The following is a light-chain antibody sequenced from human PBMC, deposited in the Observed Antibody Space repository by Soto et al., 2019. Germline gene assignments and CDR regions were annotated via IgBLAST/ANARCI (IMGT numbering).Light chain of an antibody. CDR3: QVWDSSSDHVV. CDR2: YDS. V-gene: IGLV3-21*04. CDR1: NIGSKS. Sequence: SYELTQPPSVSVAPGKTARITCGGNNIGSKSVHWYQQMPGQAPVLVIYYDSDRPSVIPERFSGSNSGNTATLTISRVEAGDEADYYCQVWDSSSDHVVFGGGTKVTVL. J-gene: IGLJ2*01.